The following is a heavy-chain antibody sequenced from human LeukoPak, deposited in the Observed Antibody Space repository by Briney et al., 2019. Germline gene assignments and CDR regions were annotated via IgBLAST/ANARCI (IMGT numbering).Heavy chain of an antibody. D-gene: IGHD2-15*01. CDR1: GFTVSSNY. CDR2: LYSAGFT. Sequence: QSGGSLTLSCAASGFTVSSNYMAWVRQPPAQGLEWVSILYSAGFTYYADSVKGRFTISRDNSKNTVYLQMHSLRAEDTAVYYCARELPFEDWGQGSLVTVSS. V-gene: IGHV3-53*01. CDR3: ARELPFED. J-gene: IGHJ4*02.